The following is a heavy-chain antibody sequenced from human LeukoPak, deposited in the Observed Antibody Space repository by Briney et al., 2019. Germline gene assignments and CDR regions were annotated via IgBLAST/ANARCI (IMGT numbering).Heavy chain of an antibody. CDR2: ISNSAI. J-gene: IGHJ4*02. Sequence: GGSLRLSCATSGFTFTNYGINWVRQAPGKGLEWVSYISNSAILYADSVKGRFTISRDNAINSLYLQMNSLRAEDTAVYYCASGLSYYDSSGYYKGDYWGQGTLVTVSS. CDR1: GFTFTNYG. D-gene: IGHD3-22*01. V-gene: IGHV3-48*01. CDR3: ASGLSYYDSSGYYKGDY.